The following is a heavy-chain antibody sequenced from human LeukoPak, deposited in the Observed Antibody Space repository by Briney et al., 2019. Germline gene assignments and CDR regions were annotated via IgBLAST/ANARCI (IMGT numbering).Heavy chain of an antibody. V-gene: IGHV4-59*08. CDR3: ARRLVGAIAAFDI. Sequence: PSETLSLTRTVSGGSISSYYWRWIRQPPGKGLEWIGYIYYSGGTNYNPSLKSRVTISVDTSKNQFSLKLSSVTAADTAVYYCARRLVGAIAAFDIWGQGTMVTVSS. D-gene: IGHD1-26*01. J-gene: IGHJ3*02. CDR2: IYYSGGT. CDR1: GGSISSYY.